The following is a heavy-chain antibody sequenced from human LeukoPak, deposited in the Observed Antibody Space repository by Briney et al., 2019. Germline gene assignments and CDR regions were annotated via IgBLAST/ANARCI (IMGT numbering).Heavy chain of an antibody. CDR1: GGTFSSYA. CDR3: ARAAYYYDSSGYSYYFDY. Sequence: WASVKVSCKASGGTFSSYAISWVRQAPGQGLEWMGGIIPIFGTANYAQKFRGRVTITADESTSTAYMELSSLRSDDTAVYFCARAAYYYDSSGYSYYFDYWGQGTLVTVSS. CDR2: IIPIFGTA. J-gene: IGHJ4*02. V-gene: IGHV1-69*13. D-gene: IGHD3-22*01.